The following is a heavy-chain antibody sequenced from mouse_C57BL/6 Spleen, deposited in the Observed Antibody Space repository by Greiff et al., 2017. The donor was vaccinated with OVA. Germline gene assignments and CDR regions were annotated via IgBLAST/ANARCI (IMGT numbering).Heavy chain of an antibody. CDR2: INPGSGGT. J-gene: IGHJ2*01. Sequence: VQLQESGAELVRPGTSVKVSCKASGYAFTNYLIEWVKQRPGQGLEWIGVINPGSGGTNYNEKFKGKATLTADKSSSTAYMQLSSLTSEDSAVYFCAREGDWVDYWGQGTTLTVSS. D-gene: IGHD4-1*01. CDR1: GYAFTNYL. CDR3: AREGDWVDY. V-gene: IGHV1-54*01.